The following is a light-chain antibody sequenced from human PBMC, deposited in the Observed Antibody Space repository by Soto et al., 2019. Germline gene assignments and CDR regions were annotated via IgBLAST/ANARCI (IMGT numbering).Light chain of an antibody. J-gene: IGKJ5*01. CDR2: DAS. CDR1: QSVGGH. CDR3: QQRNNWPPSIT. Sequence: EIVLTQSPATLSLSPGERATLSCRASQSVGGHLAWYQQKPGQAPRLHIYDASDRATGIPARFSGSGSETDFTLTIISLEPDDFAVYYCQQRNNWPPSITFGQGTRLEIK. V-gene: IGKV3-11*01.